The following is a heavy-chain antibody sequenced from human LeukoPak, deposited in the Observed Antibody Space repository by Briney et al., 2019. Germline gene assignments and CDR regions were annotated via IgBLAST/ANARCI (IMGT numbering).Heavy chain of an antibody. D-gene: IGHD3-22*01. CDR2: ISSSSSYI. CDR3: ARETYYYDSSGYYNWFDP. Sequence: PGGSLRLSCAASGFTFSSYSMNWVRQAPGKGLEWVSSISSSSSYIYYADSVKGRFTISRDNAKNSLYLQMNSLRAEDTAVYYCARETYYYDSSGYYNWFDPWGQGTLVTVSS. J-gene: IGHJ5*02. CDR1: GFTFSSYS. V-gene: IGHV3-21*01.